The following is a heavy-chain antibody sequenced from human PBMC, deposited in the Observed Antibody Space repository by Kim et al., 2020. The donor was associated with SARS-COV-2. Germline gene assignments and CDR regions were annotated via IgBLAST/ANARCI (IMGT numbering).Heavy chain of an antibody. D-gene: IGHD6-13*01. CDR3: ARDPAAAGTFDY. V-gene: IGHV3-30*01. J-gene: IGHJ4*02. Sequence: YYADSVKGRFTISRDNSKNTLYLQMNSLRAEDTAVYYCARDPAAAGTFDYWGQGTLVTVSS.